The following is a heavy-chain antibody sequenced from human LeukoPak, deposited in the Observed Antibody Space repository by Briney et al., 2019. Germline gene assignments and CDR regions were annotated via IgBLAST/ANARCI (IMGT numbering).Heavy chain of an antibody. J-gene: IGHJ5*02. CDR3: ASERYCSSTSCYRLNWFDP. CDR1: GFTFSSYS. CDR2: ISSSSSYI. Sequence: PGGSLRLSCAASGFTFSSYSMNWVRQAPGKGLEWVSSISSSSSYIYYADSVKGRFTISRDNAKNSLYLQMNSLRAEDTAVYYCASERYCSSTSCYRLNWFDPWGQGTLVTVSS. D-gene: IGHD2-2*01. V-gene: IGHV3-21*01.